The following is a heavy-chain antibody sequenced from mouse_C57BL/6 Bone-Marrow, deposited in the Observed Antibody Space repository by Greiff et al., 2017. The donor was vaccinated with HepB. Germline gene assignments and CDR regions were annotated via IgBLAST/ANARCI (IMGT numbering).Heavy chain of an antibody. CDR3: APITPVVNWYFDV. CDR2: IYPGDGDT. Sequence: VQLQQSGPELVKPGASVKISCKASGYAFSSSWMNWVKQRPGKGLEWIGRIYPGDGDTNYNGKFKGKATLTADKSSSTAYMQLSSLTSEDSAVYFCAPITPVVNWYFDVWGTGTMVTVSS. D-gene: IGHD1-1*01. CDR1: GYAFSSSW. J-gene: IGHJ1*03. V-gene: IGHV1-82*01.